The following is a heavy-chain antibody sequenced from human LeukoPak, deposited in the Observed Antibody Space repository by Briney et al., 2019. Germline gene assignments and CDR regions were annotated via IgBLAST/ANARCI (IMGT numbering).Heavy chain of an antibody. CDR1: GGSIRSYY. Sequence: SETLSLTCTVSGGSIRSYYWSWIRQPAGKGPEWIGRIYNDGSTNYNPSLKSRVTMSVDTSKNQFSLKLSSVTAADTAVYYCAKTKEYFDYWGQGTLVTVSS. D-gene: IGHD1/OR15-1a*01. CDR3: AKTKEYFDY. J-gene: IGHJ4*02. CDR2: IYNDGST. V-gene: IGHV4-4*07.